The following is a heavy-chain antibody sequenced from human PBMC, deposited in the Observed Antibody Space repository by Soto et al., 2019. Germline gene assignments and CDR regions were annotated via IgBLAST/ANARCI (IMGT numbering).Heavy chain of an antibody. Sequence: SETLSLTCTVSGGSISSSSYYWGWIRQPPGKGLEWIGSIYYSGSTYYNPSLKSRVTISVDTSKNQFSLKLSSVTAADTAVYYCARQVAANNYWGQGTLVTVSS. J-gene: IGHJ4*02. V-gene: IGHV4-39*01. CDR2: IYYSGST. CDR1: GGSISSSSYY. D-gene: IGHD2-15*01. CDR3: ARQVAANNY.